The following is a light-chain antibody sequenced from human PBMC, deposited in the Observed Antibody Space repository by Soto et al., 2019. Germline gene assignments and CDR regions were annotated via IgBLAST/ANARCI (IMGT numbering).Light chain of an antibody. J-gene: IGKJ5*01. V-gene: IGKV1-5*03. CDR2: QAS. CDR3: QQYNSYSVT. CDR1: QSISSW. Sequence: IEMTQSPATLSASLGDRVTITCRASQSISSWLAWYQQKPGKAPKLLIYQASSLESGVPSRFSGSGSGTESTLTISSLLPDDFEPYYCQQYNSYSVTFGQGTRLEIK.